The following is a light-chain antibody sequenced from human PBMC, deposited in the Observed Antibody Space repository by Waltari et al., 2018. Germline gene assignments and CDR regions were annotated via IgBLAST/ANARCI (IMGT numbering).Light chain of an antibody. CDR1: SGSVSSSYY. CDR2: NTN. Sequence: QTVVTQEPSFSVSPGGTVTLTFGLSSGSVSSSYYPSWYQQTPGQTPRTLIYNTNTRSSGVPDRFSGSILGNKAALTITGAQADDESDYYCVLYMGRGVWVFGGGTKLTVL. V-gene: IGLV8-61*01. J-gene: IGLJ3*02. CDR3: VLYMGRGVWV.